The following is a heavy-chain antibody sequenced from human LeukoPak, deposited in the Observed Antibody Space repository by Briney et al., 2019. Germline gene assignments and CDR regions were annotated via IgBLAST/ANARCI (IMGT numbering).Heavy chain of an antibody. Sequence: GGSLRLSCAASGFTFSSYAMSWVRQAPGKGLEWVSAISGSGGSTYYADSVKGRFTISRDNSKNTLYLQTNSLRAEDTAVYYCAKDTTVVTLIEYYFDYWGQGTLVTVSS. CDR3: AKDTTVVTLIEYYFDY. CDR1: GFTFSSYA. D-gene: IGHD4-23*01. J-gene: IGHJ4*02. CDR2: ISGSGGST. V-gene: IGHV3-23*01.